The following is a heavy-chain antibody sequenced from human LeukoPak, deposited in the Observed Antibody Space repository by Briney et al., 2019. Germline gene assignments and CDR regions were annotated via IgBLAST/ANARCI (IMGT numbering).Heavy chain of an antibody. J-gene: IGHJ4*02. V-gene: IGHV3-33*01. D-gene: IGHD3-22*01. CDR1: GFTFSSYG. CDR2: IWYDGSNK. Sequence: GGSLRLSCAASGFTFSSYGMHWVRQAPGKGLEWVAVIWYDGSNKYYADSVKGRFTISRDNSKNTLYLQMSSLRAEDTAVYYCARDPYYYDSSGYYDYWGQGTLVAVSS. CDR3: ARDPYYYDSSGYYDY.